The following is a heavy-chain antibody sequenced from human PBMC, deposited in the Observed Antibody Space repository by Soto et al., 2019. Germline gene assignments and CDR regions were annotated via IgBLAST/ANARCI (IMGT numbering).Heavy chain of an antibody. V-gene: IGHV3-74*01. J-gene: IGHJ6*02. CDR1: GFTFNSTW. D-gene: IGHD6-13*01. CDR3: ARVSSSWYNYSHGMDV. CDR2: INSDGSNT. Sequence: GWSLRLSCSACGFTFNSTWMHLVRQAPGKGLVWVSRINSDGSNTSYADSVKGRFTISRDNAKNTLYLQMNSLRAEDTAVYYCARVSSSWYNYSHGMDVWGQGTTVSVSS.